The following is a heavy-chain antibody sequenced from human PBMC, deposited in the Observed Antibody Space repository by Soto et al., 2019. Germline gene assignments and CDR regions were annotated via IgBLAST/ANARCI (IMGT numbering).Heavy chain of an antibody. CDR3: ARWWMYAPRFDP. D-gene: IGHD2-8*01. V-gene: IGHV4-30-2*01. CDR2: MYHRART. CDR1: GSSIRTRGYS. Sequence: SATLSLTCAVSGSSIRTRGYSWSCIRQPPGNGLEWMRCMYHRARTSYKPSLKGRVTISIDRAKNQFSLKLSSVTAADTAVYYCARWWMYAPRFDPWGQVTLITVSS. J-gene: IGHJ5*02.